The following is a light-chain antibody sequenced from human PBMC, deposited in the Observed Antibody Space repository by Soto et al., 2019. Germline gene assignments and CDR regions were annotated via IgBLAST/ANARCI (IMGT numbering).Light chain of an antibody. V-gene: IGKV3-11*01. CDR2: DAS. CDR3: QQRSSVPLS. Sequence: EIELTQSPSTLSSSLGERATLSCRASQGVSSYLAWYQQKPGQAPRLLIYDASNRATGIPARFSGSGSGTDFTLTISSLQPEDFAIYYCQQRSSVPLSFGGGTKVEIK. J-gene: IGKJ4*01. CDR1: QGVSSY.